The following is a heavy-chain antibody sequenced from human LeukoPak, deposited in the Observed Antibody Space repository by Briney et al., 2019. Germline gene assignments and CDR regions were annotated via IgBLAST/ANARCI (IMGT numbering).Heavy chain of an antibody. CDR2: INSDGSST. CDR1: GFTFSSYW. CDR3: AREYYSNYFLYYYYGMDV. J-gene: IGHJ6*02. Sequence: PGGSLRLSCAASGFTFSSYWMHWVRQAPGKGLVWVSRINSDGSSTSYADSVKGRFTISRDNAKNTLYLQMNSLRAEDTAVYYCAREYYSNYFLYYYYGMDVWGQGTRVTVPS. V-gene: IGHV3-74*01. D-gene: IGHD4-4*01.